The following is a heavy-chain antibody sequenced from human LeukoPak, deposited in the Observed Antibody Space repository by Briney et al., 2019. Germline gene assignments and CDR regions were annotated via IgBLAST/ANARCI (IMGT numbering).Heavy chain of an antibody. V-gene: IGHV3-23*01. CDR1: GFTFSSYA. J-gene: IGHJ4*02. Sequence: HSGGSLRLSCAASGFTFSSYAMSWVRQAPGKGLEWVSAISGSGGSTYYADSVKGRLTISRDNSKNTLYLQMNSLRAEDTAVYYCAKSSWYLNYFDYWGQGTLVTVSS. CDR2: ISGSGGST. CDR3: AKSSWYLNYFDY. D-gene: IGHD6-13*01.